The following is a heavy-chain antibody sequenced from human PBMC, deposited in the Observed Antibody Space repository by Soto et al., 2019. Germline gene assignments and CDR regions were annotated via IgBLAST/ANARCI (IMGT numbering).Heavy chain of an antibody. V-gene: IGHV3-30*03. CDR3: ARAYCSPTSCYHHGGPQFIDYYGMDV. CDR2: ISIRGIEI. Sequence: QVQLVESGGGVVQPGRSLRLSCAASGFTFSGYSFHWVRQAPGKGLEWVALISIRGIEISYADSAKGRFTISRDDSRSMVLLQMNNLRVEDTGVYFCARAYCSPTSCYHHGGPQFIDYYGMDVWGQGTTVTVSS. J-gene: IGHJ6*02. D-gene: IGHD2-2*01. CDR1: GFTFSGYS.